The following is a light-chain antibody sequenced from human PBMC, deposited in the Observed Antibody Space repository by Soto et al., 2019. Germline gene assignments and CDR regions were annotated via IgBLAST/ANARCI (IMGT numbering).Light chain of an antibody. CDR3: QQYDSIPPT. CDR1: QSVLFTPNNKNY. V-gene: IGKV4-1*01. CDR2: WAS. J-gene: IGKJ4*01. Sequence: DIVLTQSPDSLAVSLGERATINCKSSQSVLFTPNNKNYLAWFQQKPGQPPKLLIYWASTRESGVPDRFSGSGSGTDFTLTISSLQAEDVAVYYCQQYDSIPPTFGGGTKVEI.